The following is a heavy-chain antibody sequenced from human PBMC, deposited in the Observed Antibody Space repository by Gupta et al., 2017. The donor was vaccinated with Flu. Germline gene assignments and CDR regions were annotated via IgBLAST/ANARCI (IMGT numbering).Heavy chain of an antibody. D-gene: IGHD6-19*01. CDR3: ASRAFYTSGYFFFYYFDY. J-gene: IGHJ4*02. CDR1: GLPYNNYA. CDR2: ISGRGDTT. V-gene: IGHV3-23*01. Sequence: EVVLLESGGGLMQPGGSLRLPCAASGLPYNNYAMGWVRQALGKGPAWVLGISGRGDTTQDADSVKGRFTISRDKSKNMLYLQMNGLRAEDTAVYYCASRAFYTSGYFFFYYFDYWGQGALVTVSS.